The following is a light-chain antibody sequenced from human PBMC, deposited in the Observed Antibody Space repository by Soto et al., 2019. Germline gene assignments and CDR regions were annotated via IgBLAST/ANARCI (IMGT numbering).Light chain of an antibody. V-gene: IGKV3-11*01. J-gene: IGKJ2*01. CDR3: QQRSTWPYT. CDR2: DAS. CDR1: QSVSSN. Sequence: EIVLTQSLATLSLSPGERASLSCRASQSVSSNLAWYQQKPGQAPRLLISDASNRATGIPARFTGSGSGTDFTLTISSLEPEDFAVYYCQQRSTWPYTFGQGTKLEIK.